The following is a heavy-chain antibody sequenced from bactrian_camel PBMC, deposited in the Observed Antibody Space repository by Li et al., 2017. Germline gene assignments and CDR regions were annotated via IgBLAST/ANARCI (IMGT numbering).Heavy chain of an antibody. CDR1: PLPEGT. Sequence: QLVESGGGSVQAGGSVRLSCAGSPLPEGTMGWFRQVPGKERELIASVHTSSGRSYYADSVKGRFTITRDNAKNTVYLQMNSLKPEDTAVYYCVRVGLNWPGDYWGQGTQVTVS. CDR3: VRVGLNWPGDY. V-gene: IGHV3-3*01. CDR2: VHTSSGRS. J-gene: IGHJ4*01. D-gene: IGHD8*01.